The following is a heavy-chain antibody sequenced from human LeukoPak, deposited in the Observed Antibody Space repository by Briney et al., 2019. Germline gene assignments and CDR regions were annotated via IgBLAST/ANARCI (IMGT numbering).Heavy chain of an antibody. CDR2: ISAYNGNT. Sequence: ASVKVSCKASGYTFTSYGISWVRQAPGRGLEWMGWISAYNGNTNYAQKLQGRVTMTTDTSTSTAYMELRSLRSDDTAVYYCARDLSGVTGYTYGRGIDYWGQGTLVTVSS. D-gene: IGHD5-18*01. J-gene: IGHJ4*02. CDR3: ARDLSGVTGYTYGRGIDY. V-gene: IGHV1-18*01. CDR1: GYTFTSYG.